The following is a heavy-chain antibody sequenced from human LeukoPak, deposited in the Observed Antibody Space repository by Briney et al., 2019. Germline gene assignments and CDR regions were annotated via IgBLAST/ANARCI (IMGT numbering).Heavy chain of an antibody. CDR2: IYYSGST. CDR3: ARASGLTLRYFGWLSDAFDI. J-gene: IGHJ3*02. Sequence: SETLSLTCTVSGGSISSYYWSWIRQPPGKGLGWIGYIYYSGSTNYNPSLKSRVTISVDTSKNQFSLKLSSVTAADTAVYYCARASGLTLRYFGWLSDAFDIWGQGTMVTVSS. CDR1: GGSISSYY. D-gene: IGHD3-9*01. V-gene: IGHV4-59*01.